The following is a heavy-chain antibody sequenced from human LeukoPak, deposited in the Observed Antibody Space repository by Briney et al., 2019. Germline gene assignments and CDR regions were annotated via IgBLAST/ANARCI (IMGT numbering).Heavy chain of an antibody. D-gene: IGHD5-12*01. CDR2: ISGSGGST. J-gene: IGHJ6*03. V-gene: IGHV3-23*01. Sequence: GGSLRLSCAASGFTFSSYAMSWVRQAPGKGLEWVSAISGSGGSTYYADSVKGQFTISRDNSKNTLYLQMNSLRAEDTAVYYCASNIGAFYYMDVWGKGTTVTVSS. CDR1: GFTFSSYA. CDR3: ASNIGAFYYMDV.